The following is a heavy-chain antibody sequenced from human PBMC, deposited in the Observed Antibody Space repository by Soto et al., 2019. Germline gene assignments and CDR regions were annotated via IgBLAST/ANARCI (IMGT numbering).Heavy chain of an antibody. CDR2: VYYSGRT. D-gene: IGHD3-22*01. J-gene: IGHJ4*02. CDR3: ARGKSGYYPYFDN. Sequence: QVQLQESGPGLVKPSETLSLTCTVSGDFISSYYWSWIRQPPGKGLEWIGYVYYSGRTNYNPSLKSRVTISVDTSKKQFALKLRSVTAADTAVYFCARGKSGYYPYFDNWGQGTLVTVSS. V-gene: IGHV4-59*01. CDR1: GDFISSYY.